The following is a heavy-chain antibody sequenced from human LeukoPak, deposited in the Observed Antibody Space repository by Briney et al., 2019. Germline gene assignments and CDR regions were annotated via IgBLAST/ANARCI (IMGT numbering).Heavy chain of an antibody. CDR3: ARSPFPGYSNGWEPFYFDY. J-gene: IGHJ4*02. V-gene: IGHV1-2*02. CDR2: INPNSGGT. D-gene: IGHD6-19*01. CDR1: GYTFTGYY. Sequence: ASVKVSCKASGYTFTGYYMHWVRQAPGQGLEWMGWINPNSGGTNYAQKFQGRVTMTRDASISTAYMELSRLRSEDTAVYYCARSPFPGYSNGWEPFYFDYWGQGTLVTVSS.